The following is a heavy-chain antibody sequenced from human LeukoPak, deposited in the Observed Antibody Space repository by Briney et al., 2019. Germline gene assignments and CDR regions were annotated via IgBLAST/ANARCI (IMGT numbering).Heavy chain of an antibody. V-gene: IGHV1-18*01. CDR1: GYNFISYD. CDR2: ISAYNGYT. CDR3: AREKSRYKYGYNY. J-gene: IGHJ4*02. D-gene: IGHD5-18*01. Sequence: ASVKVSCKASGYNFISYDINWVRQAPGQGLEWMGWISAYNGYTNYAQKLQGRVTMTTDTSTSTAYMELRSLRSDDTAVYYCAREKSRYKYGYNYWGQGTLVTVSS.